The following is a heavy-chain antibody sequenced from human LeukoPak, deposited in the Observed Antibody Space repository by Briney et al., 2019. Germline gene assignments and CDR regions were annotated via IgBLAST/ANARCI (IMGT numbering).Heavy chain of an antibody. D-gene: IGHD6-13*01. CDR2: ISSSSSYI. J-gene: IGHJ1*01. V-gene: IGHV3-21*01. CDR3: ARGPGYSSSWYYFQH. CDR1: GFTFSSYS. Sequence: PGGSLRPSCAASGFTFSSYSMNWVRQAPGKGLDWVSSISSSSSYIYYADSVKGRFTISRDNAKNSLYLQMNSLRAEDTAVYYCARGPGYSSSWYYFQHWGQGTLVTVSS.